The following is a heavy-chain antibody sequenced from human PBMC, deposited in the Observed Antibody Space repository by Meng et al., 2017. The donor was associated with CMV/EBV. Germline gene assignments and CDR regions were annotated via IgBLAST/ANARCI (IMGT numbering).Heavy chain of an antibody. CDR3: AKSSEQNWNYGGWYFDL. J-gene: IGHJ2*01. Sequence: QLQESGPGLVKPSETLSLTCTVSGGSISSYYWSWIRQPAGKGLEWIGRIYTSGSTNYNPSLKSRVTMSVDTSKNQFSLKLSSVTAADTAVYYCAKSSEQNWNYGGWYFDLWGRGTLVTVSS. CDR1: GGSISSYY. V-gene: IGHV4-4*07. CDR2: IYTSGST. D-gene: IGHD1-7*01.